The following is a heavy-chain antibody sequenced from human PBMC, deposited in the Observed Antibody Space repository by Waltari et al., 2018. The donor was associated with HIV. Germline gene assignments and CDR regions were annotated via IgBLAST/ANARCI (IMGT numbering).Heavy chain of an antibody. CDR3: ARDGRVRVTASFGMDV. CDR2: IYYSGST. J-gene: IGHJ6*02. CDR1: GGSISSSSYY. Sequence: QLQLQESGPGLVKPSETLSLTCTVSGGSISSSSYYWGWIRQPPGKGLEWIGSIYYSGSTYYNPSRKSRVTRSVDTSKNQFALKLSSVTAADTAVYYCARDGRVRVTASFGMDVWGQGTTVTVSS. V-gene: IGHV4-39*07. D-gene: IGHD2-21*02.